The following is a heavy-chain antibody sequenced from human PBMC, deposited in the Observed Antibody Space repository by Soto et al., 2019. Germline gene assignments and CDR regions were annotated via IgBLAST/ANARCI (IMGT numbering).Heavy chain of an antibody. D-gene: IGHD3-3*01. V-gene: IGHV3-7*01. J-gene: IGHJ6*03. CDR3: ARLEYDSFPYYYYYYMDG. CDR1: GFTFSSYW. CDR2: IKQDGSEK. Sequence: PGGSLRLSCAASGFTFSSYWMSWVRQAPGEGLEWVANIKQDGSEKYYVDSVKGRFTISRDNAKNSLYLQMNSLRAEDTAVYYCARLEYDSFPYYYYYYMDGWGKGTTVTVYS.